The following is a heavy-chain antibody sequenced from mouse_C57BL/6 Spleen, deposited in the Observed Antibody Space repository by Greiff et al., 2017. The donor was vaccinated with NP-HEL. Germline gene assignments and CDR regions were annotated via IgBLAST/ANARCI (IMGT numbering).Heavy chain of an antibody. V-gene: IGHV2-6-1*01. Sequence: VQLKESGPGLVAPSQSLSITCTVSGFSLTSYGVHWVRQPPGKGLEWLVVIWSDGSTTYNSALKSRLSISKDNSKSQVFLKMNSLQTDDTAMYYCARHSDYSNYVYAMDYWGQGTSVTVSS. CDR3: ARHSDYSNYVYAMDY. J-gene: IGHJ4*01. CDR2: IWSDGST. CDR1: GFSLTSYG. D-gene: IGHD2-5*01.